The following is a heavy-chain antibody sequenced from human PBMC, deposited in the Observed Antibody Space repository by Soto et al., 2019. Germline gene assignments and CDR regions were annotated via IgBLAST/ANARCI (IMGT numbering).Heavy chain of an antibody. CDR3: SIGVGALGYCSGGSCYQDY. J-gene: IGHJ4*02. V-gene: IGHV4-31*03. D-gene: IGHD2-15*01. CDR2: IYYSGST. Sequence: TLSLTCTVSGGSISSGGYYWSWIRQHPGKGLEWIGYIYYSGSTYYNPSLKSRVTISVDTSKNQFSLKLSSVTAADTAVYYCSIGVGALGYCSGGSCYQDYWGQGTLVTVSS. CDR1: GGSISSGGYY.